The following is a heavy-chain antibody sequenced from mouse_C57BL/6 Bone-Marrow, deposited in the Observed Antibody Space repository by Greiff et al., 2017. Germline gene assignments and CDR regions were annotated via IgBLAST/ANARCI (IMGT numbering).Heavy chain of an antibody. V-gene: IGHV1-7*01. J-gene: IGHJ1*03. D-gene: IGHD1-1*01. CDR1: GYTFTSYW. CDR3: ASLLLRFYWYFDV. CDR2: INPSSGYT. Sequence: LQESGAELAKPGASVKLSCKASGYTFTSYWMHWVKQRPGQGLEWIGYINPSSGYTKYNQKFKDKATLTADKSSSTAYMQLSSLTYEDSAVYYCASLLLRFYWYFDVWGTGTTVTVSS.